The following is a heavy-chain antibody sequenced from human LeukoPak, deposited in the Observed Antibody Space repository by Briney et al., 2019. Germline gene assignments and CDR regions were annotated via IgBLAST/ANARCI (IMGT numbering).Heavy chain of an antibody. CDR1: GFTFSSYA. V-gene: IGHV3-23*01. CDR3: AKEISVAGSPLGY. Sequence: GGSLRLSCAASGFTFSSYAMSWVRQAPGKGVEWVSAISGSGGSTYYADSVKGRFTVSRDNSKNTLYLQMNSLRAEDTAVYYCAKEISVAGSPLGYWGQGTLVTVSS. D-gene: IGHD6-19*01. J-gene: IGHJ4*02. CDR2: ISGSGGST.